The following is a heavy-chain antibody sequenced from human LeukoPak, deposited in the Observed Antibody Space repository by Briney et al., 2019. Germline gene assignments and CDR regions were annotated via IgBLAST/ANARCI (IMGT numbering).Heavy chain of an antibody. V-gene: IGHV4-59*01. J-gene: IGHJ4*02. CDR2: IYYSGST. Sequence: SETLSLTCTVSGGSISSYYWSWIRQPPGKGLEWIGYIYYSGSTNYNPSLKSRVTISVDTSKNQFSLKLSSVAAADTAVYYCARTEAGYSSGWYVYWGQGALVTVSS. CDR1: GGSISSYY. CDR3: ARTEAGYSSGWYVY. D-gene: IGHD6-19*01.